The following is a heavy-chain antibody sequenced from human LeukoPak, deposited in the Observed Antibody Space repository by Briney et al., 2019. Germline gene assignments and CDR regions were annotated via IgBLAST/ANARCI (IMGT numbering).Heavy chain of an antibody. CDR3: ARASGTYYDILTGYYSPIIYYYYGMDV. Sequence: ASVKVSCKASGYTFTSYGISWVRQAPGQGLEWMGWISAYNGNTNYAQKLQGRVTMTTDTSTSTAYMELRSLRSDDTAVYYCARASGTYYDILTGYYSPIIYYYYGMDVWGQGTTATVSS. D-gene: IGHD3-9*01. CDR2: ISAYNGNT. V-gene: IGHV1-18*01. J-gene: IGHJ6*02. CDR1: GYTFTSYG.